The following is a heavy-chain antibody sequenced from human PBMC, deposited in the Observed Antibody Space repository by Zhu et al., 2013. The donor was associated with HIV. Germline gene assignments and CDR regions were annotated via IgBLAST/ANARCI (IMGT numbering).Heavy chain of an antibody. CDR2: ISAYNGNT. D-gene: IGHD2-21*01. J-gene: IGHJ4*02. CDR1: GYTFTSYG. V-gene: IGHV1-18*04. CDR3: AREYCSDDSCYGVDF. Sequence: QVQLVQSGAEVKKPGASVKVSCKASGYTFTSYGISWVRQAPGQGLEWMGWISAYNGNTNYAQRFKGRVIMTTDTSTNTAYMELRSLRSDDAALYYCAREYCSDDSCYGVDFWGQGTLVAVSS.